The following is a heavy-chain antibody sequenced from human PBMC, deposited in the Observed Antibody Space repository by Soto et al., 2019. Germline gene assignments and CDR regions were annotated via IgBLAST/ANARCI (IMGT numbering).Heavy chain of an antibody. D-gene: IGHD3-16*02. J-gene: IGHJ1*01. CDR1: GVSISGTSYY. CDR2: IYYSGET. CDR3: ARHGSF. V-gene: IGHV4-39*01. Sequence: PSETLSLTXTVSGVSISGTSYYWGWIRQTPAKGLEWIGTIYYSGETFYNPSLKSRVTISIDTSKNHFSLNLTSVTAADTAIYYCARHGSFWGQGALVTVSS.